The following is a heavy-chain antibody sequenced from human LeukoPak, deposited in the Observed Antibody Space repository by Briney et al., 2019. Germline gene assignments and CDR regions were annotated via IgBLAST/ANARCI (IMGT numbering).Heavy chain of an antibody. Sequence: PGGSLRLSYVASGFIFTNYGMHWVRQAPGKGLEWVTFMWFDGNNKYYADSVKGRFTISRDNAKNTLYLQMNSLGAEDTAVYYCARGPPYIVVVTAIGFFDHWGQGTLVTVSS. CDR3: ARGPPYIVVVTAIGFFDH. V-gene: IGHV3-33*01. CDR2: MWFDGNNK. J-gene: IGHJ4*02. D-gene: IGHD2-21*02. CDR1: GFIFTNYG.